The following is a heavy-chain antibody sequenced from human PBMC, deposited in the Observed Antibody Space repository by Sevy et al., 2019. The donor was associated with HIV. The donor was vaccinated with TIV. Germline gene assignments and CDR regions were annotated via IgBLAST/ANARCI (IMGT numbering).Heavy chain of an antibody. CDR2: INHSGST. Sequence: SETLSLTCAVYGGSFSGYYWSWIRQPPGKGLEWIGEINHSGSTNYNPSLKCRVTISVDTSKNQFSLKLSSVTAADTAVYYCARGGVEAAAGMTFDYWGQGTLVTVSS. CDR1: GGSFSGYY. CDR3: ARGGVEAAAGMTFDY. J-gene: IGHJ4*02. D-gene: IGHD6-13*01. V-gene: IGHV4-34*01.